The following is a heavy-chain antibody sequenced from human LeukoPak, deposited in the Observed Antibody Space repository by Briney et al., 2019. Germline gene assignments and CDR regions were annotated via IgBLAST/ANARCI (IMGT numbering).Heavy chain of an antibody. J-gene: IGHJ4*02. V-gene: IGHV6-1*01. Sequence: SQTLSLTCAISGDNVSSNSAAWNWIRQSPSRGLEWLGRTYYRSKWSNEYAVSVKSRITINADTSKNQFSLQVNSVTPEDTAVYYCARNVRAGTYYDYWGQGTLVTVS. D-gene: IGHD6-13*01. CDR2: TYYRSKWSN. CDR1: GDNVSSNSAA. CDR3: ARNVRAGTYYDY.